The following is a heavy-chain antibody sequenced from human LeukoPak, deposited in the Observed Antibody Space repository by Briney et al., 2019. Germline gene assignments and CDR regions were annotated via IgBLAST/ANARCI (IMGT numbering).Heavy chain of an antibody. V-gene: IGHV3-30*18. CDR3: AKDLSSSSWYVGNFDY. CDR1: GFTFSSYG. CDR2: ISYDGSNK. Sequence: GGSLRLSCAASGFTFSSYGMHWVRQAPGKGLEWVAVISYDGSNKYYADSVKGRFTISRDNSKNTLYLQMNSLRAEDTAVCYCAKDLSSSSWYVGNFDYWGQEPWSPSPQ. J-gene: IGHJ4*01. D-gene: IGHD6-13*01.